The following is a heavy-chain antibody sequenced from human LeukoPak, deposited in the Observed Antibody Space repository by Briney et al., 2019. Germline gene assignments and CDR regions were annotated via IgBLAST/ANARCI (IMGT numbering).Heavy chain of an antibody. J-gene: IGHJ4*02. CDR1: GYSFTTYW. CDR2: IYPGDSDA. CDR3: ARRTIAGTIGLYYFDH. Sequence: GESLKISCKGSGYSFTTYWIGWVRQMPGKGLEWMGIIYPGDSDAGYSPSFQGQVTISADKSISTAYLQWSSLKASDTAMYYCARRTIAGTIGLYYFDHWGQGTLVTVSS. D-gene: IGHD1-20*01. V-gene: IGHV5-51*01.